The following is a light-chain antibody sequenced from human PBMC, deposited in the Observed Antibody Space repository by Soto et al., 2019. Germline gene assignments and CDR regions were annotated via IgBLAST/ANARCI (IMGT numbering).Light chain of an antibody. CDR1: RSDIGSYND. CDR3: FSFTTTSTHV. V-gene: IGLV2-14*02. Sequence: QSALTQVASVSGSPGQSITVSCFGTRSDIGSYNDVSWYQQYPGKAPKLMIFEVTKRPSGVSNRFSGSKSGSTAYLTISGLQVEDEAEYFCFSFTTTSTHVFGTGTKLTVL. CDR2: EVT. J-gene: IGLJ1*01.